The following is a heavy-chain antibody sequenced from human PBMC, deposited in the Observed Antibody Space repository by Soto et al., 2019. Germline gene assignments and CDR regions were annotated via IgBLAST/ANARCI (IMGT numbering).Heavy chain of an antibody. CDR3: AKALLLWFGELSNYYYGMDV. J-gene: IGHJ6*02. D-gene: IGHD3-10*01. CDR1: GFTFSSYA. CDR2: ISGSGGST. Sequence: PGGSLRLSCAASGFTFSSYAMSWVRQAPGKGLEWVSAISGSGGSTYYADSVKGRFTISRDNSKNTLYLQMNSLRAEDTAVYYCAKALLLWFGELSNYYYGMDVWGQGTTVTV. V-gene: IGHV3-23*01.